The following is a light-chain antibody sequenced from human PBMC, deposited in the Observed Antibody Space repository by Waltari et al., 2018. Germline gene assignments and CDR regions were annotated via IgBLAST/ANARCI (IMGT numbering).Light chain of an antibody. V-gene: IGKV1-5*01. CDR2: DAS. CDR1: QSISSW. J-gene: IGKJ1*01. CDR3: QQYNSYSRT. Sequence: DIQMTQSPSTLSASVGDRVPNTCRASQSISSWLAWYQQKPGKAPKLLIYDASSLESGVPSRFSGSGSGTEFTLTISSLQPDDFATYYCQQYNSYSRTFGQGTKVEIK.